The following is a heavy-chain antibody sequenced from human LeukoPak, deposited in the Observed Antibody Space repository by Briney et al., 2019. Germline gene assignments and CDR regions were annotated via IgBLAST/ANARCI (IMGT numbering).Heavy chain of an antibody. CDR3: ARDGRAGSLFAY. Sequence: SETLSLTCTVSSGSISGYYWSWIRQPPGKGLEWVGYISYSGSTNYNPSLKSRVTISVDTSKNQFSLKLSSMTAADTAIYYCARDGRAGSLFAYWGQGTLVTVSS. J-gene: IGHJ4*02. D-gene: IGHD6-19*01. V-gene: IGHV4-59*01. CDR1: SGSISGYY. CDR2: ISYSGST.